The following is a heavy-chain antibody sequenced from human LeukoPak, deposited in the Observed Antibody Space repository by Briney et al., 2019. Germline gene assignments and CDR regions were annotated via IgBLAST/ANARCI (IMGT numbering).Heavy chain of an antibody. CDR1: GFTFSSYS. CDR3: AKDTLGAGYTSSWSFDY. D-gene: IGHD6-13*01. CDR2: ISSSSSYI. Sequence: GGSLRLSCAASGFTFSSYSMNWVRQAPGKGLEWVSSISSSSSYIYYAESVKGRFTISRDNAKNSLYLQINSLRTEDTALYYCAKDTLGAGYTSSWSFDYWGQGTLVTVSS. V-gene: IGHV3-21*04. J-gene: IGHJ4*02.